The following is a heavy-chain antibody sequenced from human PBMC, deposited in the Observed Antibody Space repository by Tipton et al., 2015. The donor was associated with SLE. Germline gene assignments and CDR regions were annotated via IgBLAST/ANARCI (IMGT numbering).Heavy chain of an antibody. CDR3: ARDQDGGPSPRI. V-gene: IGHV4-39*07. CDR2: IYYSGST. CDR1: GGSISSYY. Sequence: TLSLTCTVSGGSISSYYWGWIRQPPGKGLEWIGSIYYSGSTYYNPSLKSRVTISVDTSKNQFSLKLSSVTAADTAVYYCARDQDGGPSPRIWGQGTMVTVSS. J-gene: IGHJ3*02. D-gene: IGHD4-23*01.